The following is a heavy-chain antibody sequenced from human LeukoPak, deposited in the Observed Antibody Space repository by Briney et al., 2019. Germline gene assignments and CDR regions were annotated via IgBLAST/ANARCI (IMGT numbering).Heavy chain of an antibody. D-gene: IGHD5-24*01. CDR2: TKEDGTET. V-gene: IGHV3-7*03. Sequence: SLRLSCAASGFMFSSNWMSWVRLAPGKGLEWVANTKEDGTETYYVDSVKGRFTISRDNAKNSLYLQMNSLRVEDTAVYYCAKEGRSLQTYWGQGTLVTVSS. CDR3: AKEGRSLQTY. J-gene: IGHJ4*02. CDR1: GFMFSSNW.